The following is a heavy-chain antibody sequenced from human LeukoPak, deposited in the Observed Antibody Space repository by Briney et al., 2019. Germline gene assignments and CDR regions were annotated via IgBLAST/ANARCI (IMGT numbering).Heavy chain of an antibody. CDR3: ARLDITVPAYFDY. D-gene: IGHD3-3*01. V-gene: IGHV3-7*01. CDR2: IKQDGSEK. Sequence: PGGSLRLSRAASGFTLSSYWMSWVRQAPGEGRECVANIKQDGSEKYYVDSVKSRFTISRDNAKISLYLQMNSLRAEDTAVYYCARLDITVPAYFDYWGQGTLVTVSS. CDR1: GFTLSSYW. J-gene: IGHJ4*02.